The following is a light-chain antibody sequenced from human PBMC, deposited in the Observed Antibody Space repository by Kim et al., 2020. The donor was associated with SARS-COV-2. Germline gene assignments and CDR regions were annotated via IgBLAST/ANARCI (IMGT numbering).Light chain of an antibody. V-gene: IGLV3-1*01. J-gene: IGLJ2*01. CDR3: QVWDTTTLV. CDR2: QDT. CDR1: KLGNKY. Sequence: VSPGQTASIACTGDKLGNKYVCWYQQKPGQSPVMVISQDTKRPSGIPERFSGSNSGNTATLTISGTQATDEADYYCQVWDTTTLVFGGGTQLTVL.